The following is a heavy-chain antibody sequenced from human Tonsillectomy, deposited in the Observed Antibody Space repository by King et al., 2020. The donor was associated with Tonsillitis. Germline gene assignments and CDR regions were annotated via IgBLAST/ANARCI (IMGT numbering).Heavy chain of an antibody. V-gene: IGHV5-51*01. CDR2: VYIGDSYA. D-gene: IGHD3-16*01. J-gene: IGHJ5*02. CDR1: GYSFTNSW. CDR3: VRTSLGVWFDP. Sequence: QLVQSGAEVKKPGESLKISCKGSGYSFTNSWIGWVRQMPGKGLEWRGIVYIGDSYATYSPSFQGHVTIAADKSISTAFLQWSSLKASDTAIYYCVRTSLGVWFDPWGQGTLVTVSS.